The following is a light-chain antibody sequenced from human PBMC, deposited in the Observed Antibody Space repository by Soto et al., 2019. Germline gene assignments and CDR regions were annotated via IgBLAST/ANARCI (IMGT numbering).Light chain of an antibody. CDR3: AAWDDSLNVL. CDR2: SNN. CDR1: SSNIGSNT. Sequence: QSVLTQPPSASGTPGQRVTISCSGSSSNIGSNTVNWYQQLPGTAPKLLIYSNNQRPSGVPDRFSGSKSGTSASLAISGLQSEDEADYYCAAWDDSLNVLFGGGTHLTVL. J-gene: IGLJ2*01. V-gene: IGLV1-44*01.